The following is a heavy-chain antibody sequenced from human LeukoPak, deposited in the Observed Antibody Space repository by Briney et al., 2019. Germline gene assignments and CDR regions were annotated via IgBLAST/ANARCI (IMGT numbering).Heavy chain of an antibody. D-gene: IGHD6-13*01. V-gene: IGHV3-30*04. J-gene: IGHJ6*03. CDR1: GFTFSSYA. Sequence: GGSLRLSCAASGFTFSSYAMHWVRQAPGKGLEWVAVISYDGSNKYYADSVKGRFTISRDNSKNTLYLQMNSLRAEDTAVYYCARDHRSSSWYNYYYYYMDVWGKGTTVTVSS. CDR3: ARDHRSSSWYNYYYYYMDV. CDR2: ISYDGSNK.